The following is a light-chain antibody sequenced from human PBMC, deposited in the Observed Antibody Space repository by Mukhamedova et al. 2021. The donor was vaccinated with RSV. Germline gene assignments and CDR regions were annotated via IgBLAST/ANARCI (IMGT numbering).Light chain of an antibody. V-gene: IGLV2-14*03. J-gene: IGLJ2*01. CDR2: DVS. Sequence: ITISCTGTSSDVGGYNYVSWYQQHPGKAPKLMIYDVSNRPSGVSNRFSGSKSGNTASLTISGLQAEDEADYYCSSYTSSSTVVFG. CDR3: SSYTSSSTVV. CDR1: SSDVGGYNY.